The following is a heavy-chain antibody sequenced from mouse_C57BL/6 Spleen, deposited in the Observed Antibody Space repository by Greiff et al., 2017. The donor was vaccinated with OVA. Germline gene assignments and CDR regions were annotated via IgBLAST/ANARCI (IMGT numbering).Heavy chain of an antibody. D-gene: IGHD2-4*01. Sequence: VHLVESGAELVRPGASVKLSCKASGYTFTDYYINWVKQRPGQGLEWIARIYPGSGNTYYNEKFKGKATLTAEKSSSTAYMQLSSLTSEDSAVYFCARDDYGAFDYWGQGTTLTVSS. CDR1: GYTFTDYY. CDR3: ARDDYGAFDY. J-gene: IGHJ2*01. CDR2: IYPGSGNT. V-gene: IGHV1-76*01.